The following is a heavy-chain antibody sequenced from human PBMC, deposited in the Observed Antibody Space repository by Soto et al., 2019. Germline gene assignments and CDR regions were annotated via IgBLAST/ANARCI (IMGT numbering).Heavy chain of an antibody. CDR1: GGSFSGYY. D-gene: IGHD2-2*01. CDR3: ARRGRGRYCSSTSCSKYFDY. CDR2: INHSGST. Sequence: SETLSLTCAVYGGSFSGYYWSWIRQPPGKGLEWIGEINHSGSTNYNPSLKSRVTISVDTSKNQFSLKLSSVTAADTAVYYCARRGRGRYCSSTSCSKYFDYWGQGTLVTVSS. V-gene: IGHV4-34*01. J-gene: IGHJ4*02.